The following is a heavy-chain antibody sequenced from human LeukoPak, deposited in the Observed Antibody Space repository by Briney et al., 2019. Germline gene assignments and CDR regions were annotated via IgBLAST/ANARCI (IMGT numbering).Heavy chain of an antibody. CDR2: FIPIFGTA. J-gene: IGHJ6*03. CDR1: GGTFSSYA. CDR3: ARSPPGLIYMDL. D-gene: IGHD2-8*01. Sequence: GASVKVSCKASGGTFSSYAISWVRQAPGQGFEWMGGFIPIFGTANYAQNFQGRVMITADESTSTAYMELSSLRSEDTAVYYCARSPPGLIYMDLWGKGTTVSVSS. V-gene: IGHV1-69*01.